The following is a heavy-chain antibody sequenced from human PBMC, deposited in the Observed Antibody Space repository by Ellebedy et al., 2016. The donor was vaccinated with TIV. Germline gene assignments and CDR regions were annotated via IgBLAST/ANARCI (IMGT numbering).Heavy chain of an antibody. J-gene: IGHJ3*02. CDR1: GYTFTAYY. D-gene: IGHD3-22*01. CDR3: ERGDDSSVRDAFDI. CDR2: INPSGGST. V-gene: IGHV1-46*01. Sequence: AASVKVSCKASGYTFTAYYIHWVRQAPGQGLEWMGIINPSGGSTVYAQKFQGRVTMTRDTSTSTVYMDLNSLRSEDTAAYYCERGDDSSVRDAFDIWGQGTMVTVSS.